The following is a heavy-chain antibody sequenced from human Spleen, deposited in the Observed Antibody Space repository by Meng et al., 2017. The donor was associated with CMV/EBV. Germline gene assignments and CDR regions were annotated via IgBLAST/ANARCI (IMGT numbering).Heavy chain of an antibody. J-gene: IGHJ4*02. CDR1: GFTFSSYA. Sequence: GGSLRLSCAASGFTFSSYAMSWVRQAPGKGLEWVSYISGTGNTIYYTDSVKGRFTISRDNAKNSLYLQMNSLRAEDTAVYYCARVRYTYDLNWGQGTLVTVSS. CDR2: ISGTGNTI. V-gene: IGHV3-48*04. CDR3: ARVRYTYDLN. D-gene: IGHD5-18*01.